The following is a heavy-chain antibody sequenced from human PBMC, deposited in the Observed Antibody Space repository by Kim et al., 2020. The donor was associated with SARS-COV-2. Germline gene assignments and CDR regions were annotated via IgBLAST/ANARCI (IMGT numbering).Heavy chain of an antibody. CDR2: IYGGDST. V-gene: IGHV3-53*01. Sequence: GSLRLSCAASGFTVSYNYMSWVRQAPGKGLEWVSVIYGGDSTYYADSVEGRFTISRDNSKNTVYLQMNNLRAEDTAVYYCARGPGGWFDYWGQGTLVTVSS. CDR1: GFTVSYNY. CDR3: ARGPGGWFDY. D-gene: IGHD6-19*01. J-gene: IGHJ4*02.